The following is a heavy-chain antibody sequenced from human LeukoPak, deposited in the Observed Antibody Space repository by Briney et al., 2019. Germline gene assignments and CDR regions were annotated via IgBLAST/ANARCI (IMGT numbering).Heavy chain of an antibody. J-gene: IGHJ4*02. V-gene: IGHV1-8*03. CDR2: INPNSGNT. Sequence: ASVKVSCKASGYTFTGYYMHWVRQAPGQGLEWMGWINPNSGNTGYAQKFQGRVTITRNTSISTAYMELSSLRSEDTAVYYCARGVRSGYYFDYWGQGTLVTVSS. CDR3: ARGVRSGYYFDY. CDR1: GYTFTGYY. D-gene: IGHD4-17*01.